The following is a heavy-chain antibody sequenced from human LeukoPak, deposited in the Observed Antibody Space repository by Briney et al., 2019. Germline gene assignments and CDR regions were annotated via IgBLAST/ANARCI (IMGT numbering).Heavy chain of an antibody. V-gene: IGHV3-74*01. J-gene: IGHJ6*03. CDR1: GFTFSSYW. CDR3: AVRDYYYYYMDV. Sequence: GGSLSLSCAASGFTFSSYWMHWVRQAPGKGLVWVSRINSDGSSTSYADSVKGRFTISRDNAKNTLYLQMNSLRAEDTAVYYCAVRDYYYYYMDVWGKGTTVTVSS. D-gene: IGHD3-10*01. CDR2: INSDGSST.